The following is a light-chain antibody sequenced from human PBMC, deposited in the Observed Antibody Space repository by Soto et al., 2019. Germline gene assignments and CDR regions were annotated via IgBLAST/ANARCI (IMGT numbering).Light chain of an antibody. CDR3: AAWDSSLNAHLL. CDR1: SSNIGSNP. V-gene: IGLV1-44*01. J-gene: IGLJ2*01. Sequence: QLVLTQPPSTSGTPGQRVTISCPGSSSNIGSNPVNWYQQLPGTAPKLLIYSNNQRPSGVPDRFSGSKSGTSASLAISALQSEDEADYYCAAWDSSLNAHLLFGGGTQLTVL. CDR2: SNN.